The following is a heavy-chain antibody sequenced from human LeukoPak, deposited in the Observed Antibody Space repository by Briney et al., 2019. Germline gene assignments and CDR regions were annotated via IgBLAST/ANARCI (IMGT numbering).Heavy chain of an antibody. CDR1: GFTFSSYG. V-gene: IGHV3-23*01. D-gene: IGHD1-26*01. CDR2: ISGSGGTT. CDR3: AKGSGSYRTDLDY. J-gene: IGHJ4*02. Sequence: PGGSLTLSCAASGFTFSSYGMSWVRQAPGKGLEWVSVISGSGGTTYYADSVKGRFTVSRDNSKNTLYLQMNSLRAEDTAVYYCAKGSGSYRTDLDYWGQGTGITVSS.